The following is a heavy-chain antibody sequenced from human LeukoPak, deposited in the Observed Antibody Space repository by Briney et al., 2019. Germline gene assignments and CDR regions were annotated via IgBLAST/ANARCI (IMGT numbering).Heavy chain of an antibody. D-gene: IGHD2/OR15-2a*01. CDR3: ARVLGAAKALYYYYYGMDV. CDR2: IYYSGST. CDR1: GGSISSHY. Sequence: SETLSLTCTVSGGSISSHYWSWIRQPPGKGLEWIGYIYYSGSTNYNPSLKSRVTISVDTSKNQFSLKLSSVTAADTAVYYCARVLGAAKALYYYYYGMDVGGQGTTVTVSS. V-gene: IGHV4-59*11. J-gene: IGHJ6*02.